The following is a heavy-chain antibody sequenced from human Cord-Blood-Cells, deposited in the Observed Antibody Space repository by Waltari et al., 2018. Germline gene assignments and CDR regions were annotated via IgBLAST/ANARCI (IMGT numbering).Heavy chain of an antibody. V-gene: IGHV3-21*01. J-gene: IGHJ2*01. D-gene: IGHD2-2*01. Sequence: EVQLVESGGDLVKPGGSLRLSCAASGFTFSSYSMNWVRQAPGKGLEWVSSISSSSSYRDYADSVKGRFTISRDNAKNSLYLQMNSLRAEDTAVYYCARDGTPPPLDCSSTSCFRSSGWYFDLWGRGTLVTVSS. CDR1: GFTFSSYS. CDR2: ISSSSSYR. CDR3: ARDGTPPPLDCSSTSCFRSSGWYFDL.